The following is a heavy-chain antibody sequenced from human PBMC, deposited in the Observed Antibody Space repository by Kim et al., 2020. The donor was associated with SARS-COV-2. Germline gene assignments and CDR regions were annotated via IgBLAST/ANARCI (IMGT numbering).Heavy chain of an antibody. V-gene: IGHV3-30*01. Sequence: KNYYEDSVKGQFTNSRDNSKNPRYRQMNSLRAEDTAVYYCARSGYGSGMDVWGQGTTVTVSS. D-gene: IGHD5-12*01. J-gene: IGHJ6*02. CDR3: ARSGYGSGMDV. CDR2: KN.